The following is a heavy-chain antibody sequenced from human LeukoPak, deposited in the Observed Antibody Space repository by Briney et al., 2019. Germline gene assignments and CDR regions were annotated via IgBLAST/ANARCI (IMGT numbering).Heavy chain of an antibody. Sequence: PSETLSLTCTASGGSISGYYWSWIRQPPGKGLEWIGYIYYSGSTTNYNDSLKRRVTTSVDRSKNQFSLKLTSVTTADTAVYYCARHSDGGHFDYWGQGTLVTVSS. D-gene: IGHD4-23*01. CDR2: IYYSGSTT. CDR3: ARHSDGGHFDY. V-gene: IGHV4-59*08. CDR1: GGSISGYY. J-gene: IGHJ4*02.